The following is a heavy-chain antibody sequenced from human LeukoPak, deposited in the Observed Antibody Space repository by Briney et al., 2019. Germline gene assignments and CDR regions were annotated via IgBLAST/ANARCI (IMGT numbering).Heavy chain of an antibody. J-gene: IGHJ6*03. Sequence: SETLSLTCTVSGGSISRYYWSWSRQPPGKGLEWIGYIYYSGSTNYNPSLKSRVTISVDTSKNQFSLKLSSVTAADTAVYYCAREGTYGSGSYYNVDYYYYYYMDVWGKGTTVTVSS. CDR2: IYYSGST. D-gene: IGHD3-10*01. V-gene: IGHV4-59*01. CDR1: GGSISRYY. CDR3: AREGTYGSGSYYNVDYYYYYYMDV.